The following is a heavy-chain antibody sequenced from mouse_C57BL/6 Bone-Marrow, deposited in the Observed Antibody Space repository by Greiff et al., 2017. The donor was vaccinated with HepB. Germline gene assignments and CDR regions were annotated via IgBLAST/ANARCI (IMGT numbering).Heavy chain of an antibody. J-gene: IGHJ2*01. CDR1: GYTFTDYY. V-gene: IGHV1-84*01. CDR3: ARWGSYYFDF. CDR2: INPGSGNT. Sequence: QVQLKESGPELVKPGASVKLSCKASGYTFTDYYINWVKQRPGQGLEWIGWINPGSGNTKYNEKFKGKATLTVDTSSSTAYMQLSSLTSDDSAVYFCARWGSYYFDFWGQGTTLTVSA.